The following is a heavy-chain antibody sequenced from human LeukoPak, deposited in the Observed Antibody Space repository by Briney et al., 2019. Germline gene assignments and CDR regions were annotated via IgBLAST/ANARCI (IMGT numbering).Heavy chain of an antibody. CDR2: MNPDSGAT. D-gene: IGHD2-15*01. CDR3: ARTSRGVGFLVDP. J-gene: IGHJ5*02. CDR1: GYSFTSFD. Sequence: ASMKVSCTASGYSFTSFDLNWMRQASGQGLEWLGWMNPDSGATGYAQNFQGRISMTSDTSTSTAYMELSSLRSDDTAVYYCARTSRGVGFLVDPWGQGTLVTVSS. V-gene: IGHV1-8*01.